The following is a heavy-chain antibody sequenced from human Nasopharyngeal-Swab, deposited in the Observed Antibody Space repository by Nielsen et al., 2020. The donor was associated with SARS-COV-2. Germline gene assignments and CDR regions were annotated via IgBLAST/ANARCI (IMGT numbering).Heavy chain of an antibody. J-gene: IGHJ4*02. D-gene: IGHD2-2*01. Sequence: GESLKISCAASGFTFSDYYMSWIRQAPGKGLEWVSYISSSGSTIYYADSVKGRFTISRDTAKNSLYLQMNSLRAEDTAVYYCARDKGRCSSTSCYVDYWGQGTLVTVSS. CDR3: ARDKGRCSSTSCYVDY. V-gene: IGHV3-11*01. CDR2: ISSSGSTI. CDR1: GFTFSDYY.